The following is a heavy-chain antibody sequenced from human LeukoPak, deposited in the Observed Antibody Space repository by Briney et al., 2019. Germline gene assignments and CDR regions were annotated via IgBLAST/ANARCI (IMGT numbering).Heavy chain of an antibody. D-gene: IGHD3-16*01. CDR2: ISSSSSYI. V-gene: IGHV3-21*01. CDR3: ARADRLGAALLASFDY. Sequence: PGGSLRLSCAASGFTFSSYEMNWVRQAPGKGLEWVSSISSSSSYIYYADSVKGRFTISRDNAKNSLYLQMNSLRAEDTAVYYCARADRLGAALLASFDYWGQGTLVTVSS. J-gene: IGHJ4*02. CDR1: GFTFSSYE.